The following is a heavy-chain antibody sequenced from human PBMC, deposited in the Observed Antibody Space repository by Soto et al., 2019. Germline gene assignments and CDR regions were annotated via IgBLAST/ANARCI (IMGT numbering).Heavy chain of an antibody. CDR2: VYYTGST. CDR3: ARERVNDILTGYTKYYLDY. CDR1: GGSISNFY. J-gene: IGHJ4*02. V-gene: IGHV4-59*12. D-gene: IGHD3-9*01. Sequence: SETLSLTCTVSGGSISNFYWSWIRQPPGKGLEWIGYVYYTGSTSYNPSLKRRVTFSADSSRGQFSLRLNSVTAADTAVYYCARERVNDILTGYTKYYLDYWGQGTLVTVSS.